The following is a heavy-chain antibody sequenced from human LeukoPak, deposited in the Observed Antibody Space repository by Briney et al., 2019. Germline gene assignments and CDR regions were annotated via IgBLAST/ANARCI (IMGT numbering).Heavy chain of an antibody. V-gene: IGHV1-2*02. J-gene: IGHJ5*02. CDR2: INPDSGGT. CDR3: ARLGENGLLTGYFYP. D-gene: IGHD3-9*01. CDR1: GYTFNDYY. Sequence: ASVKVSCKASGYTFNDYYMHWVRQAPGQGLEWMGRINPDSGGTDYAQKFQGRVTMTRDMSITTAYMDLDRLRSDDTAVYYCARLGENGLLTGYFYPWGQGTMVTVSS.